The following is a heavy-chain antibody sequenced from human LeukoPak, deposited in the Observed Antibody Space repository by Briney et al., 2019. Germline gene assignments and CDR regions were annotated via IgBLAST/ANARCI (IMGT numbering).Heavy chain of an antibody. J-gene: IGHJ4*02. Sequence: GGSLRLSCAASGFTFANYAMSWVRQGPGKGLELVSTISGSGGSTYYADSVKGRFTISRDHYKNTLFLQMNSLRADDTAVYFCAKDQKSIAATGYDYWGQGTLVTVSS. V-gene: IGHV3-23*01. CDR3: AKDQKSIAATGYDY. CDR2: ISGSGGST. D-gene: IGHD6-13*01. CDR1: GFTFANYA.